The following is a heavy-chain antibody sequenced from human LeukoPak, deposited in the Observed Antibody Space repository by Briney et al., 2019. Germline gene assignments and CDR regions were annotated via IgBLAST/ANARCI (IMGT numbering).Heavy chain of an antibody. V-gene: IGHV4-59*12. CDR1: GGSISSYY. CDR2: IYYSGST. J-gene: IGHJ4*02. Sequence: SETLSLTCTVSGGSISSYYWSWIRQPPGKGLEWIGYIYYSGSTNYNPSLKSRVTISVDRSKNQFSLKLSSVTAADTAVYYCARVPIAAVGGLDYWGQGTLVTVSS. D-gene: IGHD6-6*01. CDR3: ARVPIAAVGGLDY.